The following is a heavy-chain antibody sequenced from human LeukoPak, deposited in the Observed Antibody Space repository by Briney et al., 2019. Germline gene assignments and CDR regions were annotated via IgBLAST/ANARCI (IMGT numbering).Heavy chain of an antibody. CDR1: GFTINNNY. D-gene: IGHD3-10*01. J-gene: IGHJ4*02. CDR2: IYSLGIT. Sequence: GGSLRLSCTASGFTINNNYMGWVRQAPGKGLEWVSIIYSLGITYYADSLRGRFTISRDNSKNTVYLQMNSLRVEGTAVYYCARARLWFGELNYYYFDSWGQGTLVAVSS. V-gene: IGHV3-53*01. CDR3: ARARLWFGELNYYYFDS.